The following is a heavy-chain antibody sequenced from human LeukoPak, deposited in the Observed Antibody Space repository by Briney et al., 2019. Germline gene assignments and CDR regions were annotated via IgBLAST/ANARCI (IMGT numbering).Heavy chain of an antibody. V-gene: IGHV3-23*01. Sequence: PGGSLRLSCAASGFTFSSYAMSWVRQAPGKGLEWVSAISGSGGSTYYADSVKGRFTISRDNPKNMLYPQMNSLRAEDTAVYYCAEPEGGYYDIRPDWGQGTLVTVSS. CDR1: GFTFSSYA. CDR3: AEPEGGYYDIRPD. CDR2: ISGSGGST. J-gene: IGHJ4*02. D-gene: IGHD3-22*01.